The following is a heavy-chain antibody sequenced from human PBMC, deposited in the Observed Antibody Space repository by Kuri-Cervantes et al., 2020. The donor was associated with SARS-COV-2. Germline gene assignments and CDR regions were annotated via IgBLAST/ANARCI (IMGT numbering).Heavy chain of an antibody. D-gene: IGHD6-6*01. Sequence: GGSLRFSFAASGFTFVDYAMHWVRQAPGKGLEWVSGISWNSGSIGYADSGKGRFTISRDNSKNSLYLQMNSLKAEDTAVYYCARVGFEYSSTSGLYYYYYGMDVWGQGTTVTVSS. V-gene: IGHV3-9*01. CDR1: GFTFVDYA. J-gene: IGHJ6*02. CDR3: ARVGFEYSSTSGLYYYYYGMDV. CDR2: ISWNSGSI.